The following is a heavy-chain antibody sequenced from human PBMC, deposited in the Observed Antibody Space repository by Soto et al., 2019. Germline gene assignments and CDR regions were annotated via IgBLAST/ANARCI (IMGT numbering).Heavy chain of an antibody. CDR3: SRDFVTMVRGVIITDYDMDV. V-gene: IGHV4-39*02. CDR2: IYYSGST. D-gene: IGHD3-10*01. J-gene: IGHJ6*02. CDR1: GGSISSSSYY. Sequence: SETLSLTCTVSGGSISSSSYYWGWIRQPPGKGLEWIGSIYYSGSTYYNQSLKSRVTISVDTSKNQFSLKLSSVTAADTAVYYCSRDFVTMVRGVIITDYDMDVWGQGTTVTVSS.